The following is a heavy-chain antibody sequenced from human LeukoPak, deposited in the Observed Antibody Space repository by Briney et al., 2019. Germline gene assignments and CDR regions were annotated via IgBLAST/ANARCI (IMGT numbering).Heavy chain of an antibody. CDR3: AKSRSGSANYHFDN. Sequence: SGGSLRLSCAASGFTFSSYSMNRVRHATGKGLEGVSTFYSAVTTFYPDPVRGRFPISRDNSKHALNPQMNSLRAEDTAVYYWAKSRSGSANYHFDNWGPGTLVSVSS. V-gene: IGHV3-66*01. CDR2: FYSAVTT. D-gene: IGHD5-12*01. CDR1: GFTFSSYS. J-gene: IGHJ4*02.